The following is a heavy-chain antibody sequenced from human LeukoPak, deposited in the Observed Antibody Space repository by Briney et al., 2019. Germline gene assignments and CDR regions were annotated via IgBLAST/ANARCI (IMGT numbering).Heavy chain of an antibody. Sequence: EWVSGISWNSGSIGYADSVKGRFTISRDNAKNSLYLQMNSLRAEDTALYYCAKSGDYERPVFDYWGQGTLVTVSS. D-gene: IGHD4-17*01. CDR2: ISWNSGSI. J-gene: IGHJ4*02. CDR3: AKSGDYERPVFDY. V-gene: IGHV3-9*01.